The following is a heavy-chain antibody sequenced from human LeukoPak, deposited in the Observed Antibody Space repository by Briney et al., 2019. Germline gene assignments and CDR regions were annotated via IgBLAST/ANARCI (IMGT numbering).Heavy chain of an antibody. CDR2: IYPGDSDT. CDR1: EYNFADYW. V-gene: IGHV5-51*01. J-gene: IGHJ2*01. CDR3: ARESFTSRTFDL. Sequence: GESLKISCKGSEYNFADYWIAWVRQLPGKGLEWMGIIYPGDSDTRYSPSFQGQVTISADKSISTAFLQWSSLKASDTAMFYCARESFTSRTFDLWGRGTLVTVSS. D-gene: IGHD2-2*01.